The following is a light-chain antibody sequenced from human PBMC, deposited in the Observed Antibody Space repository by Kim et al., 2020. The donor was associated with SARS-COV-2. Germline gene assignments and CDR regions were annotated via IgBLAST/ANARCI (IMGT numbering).Light chain of an antibody. CDR1: SSYIVAGYD. CDR3: QSYDSSLSAYV. Sequence: RVTISCTGGSSYIVAGYDVHWYQQLPGTAPKLLIYGNSNRPSGVPDRFSGSKSGTSASLAITGLQAEDEADYYCQSYDSSLSAYVFGTGTKVTVL. V-gene: IGLV1-40*01. J-gene: IGLJ1*01. CDR2: GNS.